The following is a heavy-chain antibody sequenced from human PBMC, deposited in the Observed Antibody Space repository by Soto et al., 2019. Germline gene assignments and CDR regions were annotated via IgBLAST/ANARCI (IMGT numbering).Heavy chain of an antibody. CDR2: ISGRGGTI. D-gene: IGHD5-18*01. Sequence: PGGSLRLSCAASGFPFSDFYMTWIRRAPGRGLQCLSYISGRGGTIYYADSVKGRFTISRDNAKNSLDLQMDGLRGDDTGVYYCARIPVDTSMIYWLDPWGQGTLVTVSS. CDR3: ARIPVDTSMIYWLDP. V-gene: IGHV3-11*01. CDR1: GFPFSDFY. J-gene: IGHJ5*02.